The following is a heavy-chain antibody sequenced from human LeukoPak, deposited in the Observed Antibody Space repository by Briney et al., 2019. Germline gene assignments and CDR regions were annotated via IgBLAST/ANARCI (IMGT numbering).Heavy chain of an antibody. J-gene: IGHJ6*03. CDR3: ARDSSGYYDYYYYYMDV. CDR2: INPNSGGT. D-gene: IGHD3-22*01. Sequence: ASVKVSCKASGYTFTGYYMHWVRQAPGQGLEWMGWINPNSGGTNYAQKFQGRVTMTRDTSISTAYMELRSLRSDDTAVYYCARDSSGYYDYYYYYMDVWGKGTTVTISS. CDR1: GYTFTGYY. V-gene: IGHV1-2*02.